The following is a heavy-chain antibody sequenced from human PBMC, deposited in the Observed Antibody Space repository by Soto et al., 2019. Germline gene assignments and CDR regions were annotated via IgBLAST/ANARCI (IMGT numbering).Heavy chain of an antibody. J-gene: IGHJ6*02. CDR1: GFTFSSYG. V-gene: IGHV3-30*18. CDR3: AKDQESAYYYGSGLDDGMDV. CDR2: ISYDGSNK. Sequence: PGGSLSLSCAASGFTFSSYGMHWVRQAPGKGLEWVAVISYDGSNKYYADYVKGRFTISRDNSKNTLYLQMNSLRAEDTAVYYCAKDQESAYYYGSGLDDGMDVWGQGTTVTVSS. D-gene: IGHD3-10*01.